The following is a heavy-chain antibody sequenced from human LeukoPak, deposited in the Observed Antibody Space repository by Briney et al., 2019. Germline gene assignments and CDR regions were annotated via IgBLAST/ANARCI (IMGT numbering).Heavy chain of an antibody. Sequence: SVKVSCKASGYTFTGYYMHWVRRAPGQGLEWMGGIIPIFGTANYAQKFQGRVTITADESTSTAYMELSSLRSEDTAVYYCARDTWGDHEAFDIWGQGTMVTVSS. CDR3: ARDTWGDHEAFDI. V-gene: IGHV1-69*13. CDR1: GYTFTGYY. CDR2: IIPIFGTA. J-gene: IGHJ3*02. D-gene: IGHD2-21*02.